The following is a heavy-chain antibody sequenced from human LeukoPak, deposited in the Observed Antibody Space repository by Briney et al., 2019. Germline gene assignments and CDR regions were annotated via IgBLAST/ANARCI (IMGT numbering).Heavy chain of an antibody. Sequence: KVSCKASGGTFSSYAISWVRQAPGQGLEWMGGIIPIFGTANYAQKFQGRVTITADESTSTAYMELSSLRSEDTAVYYCAREYYDILTGYYFIDYWGQGTLVTVSS. CDR2: IIPIFGTA. CDR1: GGTFSSYA. CDR3: AREYYDILTGYYFIDY. J-gene: IGHJ4*02. D-gene: IGHD3-9*01. V-gene: IGHV1-69*01.